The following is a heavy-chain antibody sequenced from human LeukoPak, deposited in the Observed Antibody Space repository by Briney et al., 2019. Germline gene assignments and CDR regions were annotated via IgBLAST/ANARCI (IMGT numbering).Heavy chain of an antibody. CDR1: GFTFSSYG. CDR2: IRYDGSNK. D-gene: IGHD6-19*01. Sequence: GGSLRLSCAASGFTFSSYGMHWVRQAPGKGLEWVAFIRYDGSNKYYADSVKGRFTISRDNAQSSLYLQMNNLRDEDTAFYYCARRIAVLGGGTAFDMWGQGTMVTVSS. CDR3: ARRIAVLGGGTAFDM. J-gene: IGHJ3*02. V-gene: IGHV3-30*02.